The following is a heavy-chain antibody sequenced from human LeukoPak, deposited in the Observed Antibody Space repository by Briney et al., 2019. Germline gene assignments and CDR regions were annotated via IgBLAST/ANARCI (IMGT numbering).Heavy chain of an antibody. CDR1: GFTFSIYA. D-gene: IGHD3-22*01. J-gene: IGHJ5*01. V-gene: IGHV3-23*01. CDR2: ITSRDGGT. Sequence: QTGGSLRLSCAASGFTFSIYAMSWVRQAPGKGLEWVSSITSRDGGTFYTDPVKGRFTISRDNSKSMLYLQMNSLRAEDTAIYYCAKDRPNYYESNGDYYRRNGDSWGQGTLVTVSS. CDR3: AKDRPNYYESNGDYYRRNGDS.